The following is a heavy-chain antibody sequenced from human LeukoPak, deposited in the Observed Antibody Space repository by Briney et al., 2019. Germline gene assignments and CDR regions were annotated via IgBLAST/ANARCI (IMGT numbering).Heavy chain of an antibody. CDR3: AGTYYDSSGYYGAFDI. J-gene: IGHJ3*02. V-gene: IGHV4-4*02. D-gene: IGHD3-22*01. CDR2: IYHSGST. Sequence: SETLSLTCAVSGGSISSSNWWSWVRQPPGKGLEWIGEIYHSGSTNYNPSLKSRVTISVDKSKNQFSLKLSSVTAADTAVYYCAGTYYDSSGYYGAFDIWGQGTMVTVSS. CDR1: GGSISSSNW.